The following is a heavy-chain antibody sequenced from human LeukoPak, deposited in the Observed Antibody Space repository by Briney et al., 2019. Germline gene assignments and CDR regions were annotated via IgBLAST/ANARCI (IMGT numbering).Heavy chain of an antibody. Sequence: SETLSLTCAVYGGSFSGYYWSWIRQPPGKALERIGNIFYSGSTYYSPSLKSRVTISLDTSRNQFSLKLNSVTAADTAVYYCAREYCGGDCHLDYWGQGTLVTVSS. CDR2: IFYSGST. CDR3: AREYCGGDCHLDY. CDR1: GGSFSGYY. V-gene: IGHV4-34*12. J-gene: IGHJ4*02. D-gene: IGHD2-21*02.